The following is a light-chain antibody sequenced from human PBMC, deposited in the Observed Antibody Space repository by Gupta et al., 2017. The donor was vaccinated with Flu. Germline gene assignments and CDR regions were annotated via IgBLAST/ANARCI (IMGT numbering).Light chain of an antibody. J-gene: IGKJ2*01. CDR1: QSLLHRNGYNY. CDR2: LGS. CDR3: MEALQTPYT. Sequence: VTPGEPASISCRSSQSLLHRNGYNYLDWYLQKPGQSPQLLIYLGSNRASGVPDRFSGSGSGTDFTLKISRVEAEDVGVYYCMEALQTPYTFGQGTKLEIK. V-gene: IGKV2-28*01.